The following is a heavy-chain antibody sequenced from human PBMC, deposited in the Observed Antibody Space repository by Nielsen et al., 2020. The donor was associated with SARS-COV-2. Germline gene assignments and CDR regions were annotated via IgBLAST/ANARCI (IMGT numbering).Heavy chain of an antibody. CDR1: GDSITSGGSH. J-gene: IGHJ5*02. Sequence: SETLSLTCTVSGDSITSGGSHWSWIRHHPSRGLEWLGFTSYDGNTYSNPSLESRLIISVDTSENRFSLRLNSVTAADTAIYFCARGAAWFDPWGQGTRVTVSS. CDR3: ARGAAWFDP. CDR2: TSYDGNT. V-gene: IGHV4-31*03. D-gene: IGHD2-15*01.